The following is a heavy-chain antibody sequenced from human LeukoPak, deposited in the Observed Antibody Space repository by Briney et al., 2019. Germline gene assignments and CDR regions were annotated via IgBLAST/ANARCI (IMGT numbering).Heavy chain of an antibody. V-gene: IGHV4-4*07. CDR3: ASSLLRFGELGSDAFDI. J-gene: IGHJ3*02. CDR1: GGSISSYY. CDR2: IYTSGST. Sequence: PSETLSLTCTVSGGSISSYYWSWIRQPAGKGLEWIGRIYTSGSTNYNPSLKSRVTMSVDTSKNQFSLKLSSVTAADTAVYYCASSLLRFGELGSDAFDIWGQGTMVTVSS. D-gene: IGHD3-10*01.